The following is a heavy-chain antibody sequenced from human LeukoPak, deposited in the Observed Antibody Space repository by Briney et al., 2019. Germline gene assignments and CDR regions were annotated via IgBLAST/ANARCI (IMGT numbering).Heavy chain of an antibody. V-gene: IGHV1-8*01. CDR2: MNPNSGNT. Sequence: GASVKVSCKASGYTFTSYDINWVRQATGQGLEWMGWMNPNSGNTGYAQKFQGRVTMTRNTSISTAYMELSSLRSEDTAVHYCAREGEMATISPDYWGQGTLVTVSS. CDR1: GYTFTSYD. CDR3: AREGEMATISPDY. D-gene: IGHD5-24*01. J-gene: IGHJ4*02.